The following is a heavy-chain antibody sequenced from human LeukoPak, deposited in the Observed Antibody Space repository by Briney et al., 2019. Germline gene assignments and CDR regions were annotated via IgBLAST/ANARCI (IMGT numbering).Heavy chain of an antibody. CDR2: IRSSSSYT. D-gene: IGHD3-10*01. V-gene: IGHV3-11*06. Sequence: PGGSLRLSCAASGFTFSDYYMSWIRQAPGKGLEWVSYIRSSSSYTNYADCVKGRFTISRDNAKNSLYLQMNSLRGEDTAVYYCARHYYGSGSYDYWGQGTLVTVSS. CDR3: ARHYYGSGSYDY. J-gene: IGHJ4*02. CDR1: GFTFSDYY.